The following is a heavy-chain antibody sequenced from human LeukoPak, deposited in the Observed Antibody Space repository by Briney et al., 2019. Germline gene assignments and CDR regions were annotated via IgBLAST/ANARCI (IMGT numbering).Heavy chain of an antibody. J-gene: IGHJ5*02. Sequence: PGGSLRLSCAASGFTFDDYAMHWVRQAPGKGLEWASGISWNSGSIGYADSVKGRFTISRDNAKNSLYLQMNSLRAEDTALYYCAKDSKSTVTTVLANWFDPWGQGTLVTVSS. CDR2: ISWNSGSI. CDR3: AKDSKSTVTTVLANWFDP. V-gene: IGHV3-9*01. CDR1: GFTFDDYA. D-gene: IGHD4-17*01.